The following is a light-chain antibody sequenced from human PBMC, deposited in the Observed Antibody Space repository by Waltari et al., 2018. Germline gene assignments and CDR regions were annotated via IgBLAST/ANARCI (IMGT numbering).Light chain of an antibody. Sequence: DIQMTQSPSSVSASVGDRVIITCRASQGINNWLAWYQQKPGKAPKLLIYGASVLQTGVPSRFSDTGSGTDFTLTINNLQPEDFATYFCQQGNSFPPTFGQGTKVDVK. V-gene: IGKV1-12*01. CDR3: QQGNSFPPT. CDR1: QGINNW. CDR2: GAS. J-gene: IGKJ1*01.